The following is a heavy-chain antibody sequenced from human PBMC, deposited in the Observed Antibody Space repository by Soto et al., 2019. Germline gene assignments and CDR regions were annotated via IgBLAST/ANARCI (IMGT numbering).Heavy chain of an antibody. J-gene: IGHJ4*02. D-gene: IGHD3-22*01. V-gene: IGHV5-10-1*01. CDR3: ERHEEDRFLDY. CDR2: FDPTDSFS. CDR1: GYSFTTYW. Sequence: ESLKISCQASGYSFTTYWITWVRQLPGKGLEWMGNFDPTDSFSNYSPSFQGHVTFSTDQSISTAYLHWSSLNASDTAMYFCERHEEDRFLDYWGQGTLVTVSS.